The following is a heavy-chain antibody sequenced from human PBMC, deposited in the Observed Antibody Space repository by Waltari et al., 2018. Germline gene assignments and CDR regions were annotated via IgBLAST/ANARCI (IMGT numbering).Heavy chain of an antibody. D-gene: IGHD2-15*01. CDR2: IRSKAYGGTT. CDR1: GFTFVDYA. Sequence: EVQLVESGGGLVQPGRSLRLSCTASGFTFVDYAMSWFRQAPGKGLEWVGFIRSKAYGGTTEYAESVKGRFTIARDDAKSIAYLQMNSLKTEDTAVYYCTRDRKGGMTPRYWGQGTLVTVSS. J-gene: IGHJ4*02. V-gene: IGHV3-49*03. CDR3: TRDRKGGMTPRY.